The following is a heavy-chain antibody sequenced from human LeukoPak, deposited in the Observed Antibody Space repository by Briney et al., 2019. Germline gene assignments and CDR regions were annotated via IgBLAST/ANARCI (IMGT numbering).Heavy chain of an antibody. Sequence: GGSLRLSCAASGFTFSSYSMNWVRQAPGKGLEWVSSISSSSSTIYYADSVKGRFTISRDNAKNSLYLQMNSLRAEDTAVYYCARPRDGYYYDSSGYYWWGQGTLVTVPS. CDR2: ISSSSSTI. V-gene: IGHV3-48*01. CDR1: GFTFSSYS. J-gene: IGHJ4*02. D-gene: IGHD3-22*01. CDR3: ARPRDGYYYDSSGYYW.